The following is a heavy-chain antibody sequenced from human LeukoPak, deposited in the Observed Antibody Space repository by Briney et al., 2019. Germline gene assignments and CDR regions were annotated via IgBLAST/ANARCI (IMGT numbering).Heavy chain of an antibody. D-gene: IGHD3-3*01. CDR3: AKVVDYDFWNGSYYFDY. J-gene: IGHJ4*02. Sequence: GGSLRLSCAASGFTFSSYAMSWVRQAPGKGLEWVSAISGSGGSTYYADSVKGRFTISRDNSKNTLYLQMNSLRAEDTAVYYCAKVVDYDFWNGSYYFDYWGQGTLVTVSS. V-gene: IGHV3-23*01. CDR2: ISGSGGST. CDR1: GFTFSSYA.